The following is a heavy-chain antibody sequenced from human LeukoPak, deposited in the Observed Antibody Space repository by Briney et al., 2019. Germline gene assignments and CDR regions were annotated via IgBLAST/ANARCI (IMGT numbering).Heavy chain of an antibody. V-gene: IGHV1-46*01. CDR1: GYTFTSYY. CDR2: INPSGGST. CDR3: ARDNSVEDTAWWFDP. Sequence: ASVKVSCKASGYTFTSYYMHRVRQAPGQGLEWMGVINPSGGSTSYAQKFQGRVTMTRDMSTSTDYMELSSLRSEDKAAYYCARDNSVEDTAWWFDPWGQGTLVTVSS. J-gene: IGHJ5*02. D-gene: IGHD4-23*01.